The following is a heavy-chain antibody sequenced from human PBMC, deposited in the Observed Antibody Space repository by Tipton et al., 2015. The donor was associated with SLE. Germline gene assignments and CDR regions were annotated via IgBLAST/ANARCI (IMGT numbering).Heavy chain of an antibody. V-gene: IGHV4-38-2*02. D-gene: IGHD3-22*01. Sequence: TLSLTCTVSGYAITSRYFWGWIRQPPGKGLEWIGTIHHSASTYYNPSLKSRVTISLDTSQNQFSLELTSVTAADTAVYYCARDEYRYDTTGYHLLGHFDFWGQGTLVTVSS. CDR3: ARDEYRYDTTGYHLLGHFDF. CDR1: GYAITSRYF. J-gene: IGHJ4*02. CDR2: IHHSAST.